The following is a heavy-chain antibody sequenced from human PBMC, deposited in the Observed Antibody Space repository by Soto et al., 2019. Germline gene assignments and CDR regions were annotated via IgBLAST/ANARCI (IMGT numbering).Heavy chain of an antibody. CDR3: ARAAGGSNYYYYGMDV. CDR2: IGTAGDT. D-gene: IGHD2-15*01. CDR1: GFTFSSYD. V-gene: IGHV3-13*01. J-gene: IGHJ6*02. Sequence: PGGSLRLSCAASGFTFSSYDMHWVRQATGKGLEWVSAIGTAGDTYYPGSVKGRFTISRENAKNSLYLQMNSLRAEDTAVYYCARAAGGSNYYYYGMDVWGQGTTVTVSS.